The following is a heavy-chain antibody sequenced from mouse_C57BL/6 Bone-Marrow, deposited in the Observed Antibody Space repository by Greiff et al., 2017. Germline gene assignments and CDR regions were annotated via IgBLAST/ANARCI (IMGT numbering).Heavy chain of an antibody. CDR3: ARSGPLGRSFDY. CDR1: GYTFTSYW. V-gene: IGHV1-55*01. D-gene: IGHD4-1*01. Sequence: QVQLKQPGAELVKPGASVKMSCKASGYTFTSYWITWVKQRPGQGLEWIGDIYPTSGRTNYNEKFKSKAILTVDTSPNTAYMQLSSLTSEDSAVFYCARSGPLGRSFDYWGQGTTLTVSS. J-gene: IGHJ2*01. CDR2: IYPTSGRT.